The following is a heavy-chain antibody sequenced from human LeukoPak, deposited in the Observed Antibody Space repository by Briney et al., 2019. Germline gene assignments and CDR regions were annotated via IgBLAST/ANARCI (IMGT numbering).Heavy chain of an antibody. CDR1: GFTFSSYA. Sequence: GGSLRLSCAASGFTFSSYAMSWVRQAPGKGLEWVSAIIGSGGSTYYADSVKGRFTISRDNSKNTLYLQMNSLRAEDTAVYYCARQSGEDWFDPWGQGTLVTVSS. CDR3: ARQSGEDWFDP. V-gene: IGHV3-23*01. J-gene: IGHJ5*02. D-gene: IGHD3-3*01. CDR2: IIGSGGST.